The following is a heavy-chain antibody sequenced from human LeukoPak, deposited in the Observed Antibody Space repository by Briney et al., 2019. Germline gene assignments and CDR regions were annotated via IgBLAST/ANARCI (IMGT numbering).Heavy chain of an antibody. D-gene: IGHD6-19*01. CDR2: IYWDDDK. J-gene: IGHJ4*02. CDR1: GFSLSTSGVG. CDR3: AHRRSGSSGSYYFDY. Sequence: SGPTLVKPTQTLTLTCTFSGFSLSTSGVGVGWIRQPPGKALEWLTLIYWDDDKRYSPSMRSRVTITKDAPKNQVVLTVTNMDPVDKATYYCAHRRSGSSGSYYFDYWGQGALVTVSS. V-gene: IGHV2-5*02.